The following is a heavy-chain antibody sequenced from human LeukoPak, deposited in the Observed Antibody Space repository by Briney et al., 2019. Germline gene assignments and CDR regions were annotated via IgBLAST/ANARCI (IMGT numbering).Heavy chain of an antibody. Sequence: TLSLTCTVSGGSISSYYWSWIRQPPGKALEWLAFIYWDDDKRYSSSLKSRLTITRDTSENQVVLTMTNMDPVDTATYYCAHGYCGSSSCHPYYYYDLDVWGQGTTVTVSS. CDR2: IYWDDDK. CDR3: AHGYCGSSSCHPYYYYDLDV. D-gene: IGHD2-2*01. CDR1: GGSISSYYW. V-gene: IGHV2-5*08. J-gene: IGHJ6*02.